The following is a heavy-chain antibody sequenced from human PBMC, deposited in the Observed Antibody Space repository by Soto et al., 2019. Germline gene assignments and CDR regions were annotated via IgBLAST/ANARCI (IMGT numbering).Heavy chain of an antibody. D-gene: IGHD6-13*01. J-gene: IGHJ5*02. CDR1: GFTFSSYA. V-gene: IGHV3-30-3*01. CDR2: ISYDGSNK. Sequence: QVQLVESGGGVVQPGRSLRLSCAASGFTFSSYAMHWVRQAPGKGLEWVAVISYDGSNKYYADSVKGRFTISRDNSKNTLYLQMYNLRAEDTAVYYCARDDIAAANNWFDPWGQGTLVTVSS. CDR3: ARDDIAAANNWFDP.